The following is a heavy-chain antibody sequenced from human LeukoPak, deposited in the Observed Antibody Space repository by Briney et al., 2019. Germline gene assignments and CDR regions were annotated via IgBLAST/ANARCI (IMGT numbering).Heavy chain of an antibody. CDR1: GFTFSTYE. V-gene: IGHV3-69-1*01. CDR2: ISVSGNT. Sequence: GGSLRLSCEASGFTFSTYEMNWVRQTPGKGLEWVSAISVSGNTYHADSVKGRFTISRDNAKNSLYLQMNSLRAEDTAVYYCARTGDQDYWGQETLVTVSS. CDR3: ARTGDQDY. D-gene: IGHD7-27*01. J-gene: IGHJ4*02.